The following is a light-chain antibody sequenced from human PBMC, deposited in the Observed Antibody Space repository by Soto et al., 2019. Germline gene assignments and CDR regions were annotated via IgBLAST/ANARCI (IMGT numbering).Light chain of an antibody. J-gene: IGKJ5*01. CDR1: QSVDYN. CDR2: DAS. CDR3: QQRKIWPPIT. V-gene: IGKV3-11*01. Sequence: EVVLTQSPATLSLSPRERATLSCRASQSVDYNLAWYQQKPDQPPRLLIYDASNRATGLPPRFSGSGSGTDFTLTISSLQPEDFAVYYWQQRKIWPPITFGQGTRLDIK.